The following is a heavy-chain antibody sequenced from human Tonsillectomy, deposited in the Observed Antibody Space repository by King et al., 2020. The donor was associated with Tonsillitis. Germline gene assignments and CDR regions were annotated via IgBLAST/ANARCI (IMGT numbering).Heavy chain of an antibody. D-gene: IGHD3-3*01. CDR1: GFTFSSYG. V-gene: IGHV3-33*01. CDR2: IWYDGTNK. Sequence: QVQLVESGGGVVQPGRSLRLSCAASGFTFSSYGMHWVRQAPGKGLEWVAVIWYDGTNKYHADSVKGRFTISRDNSKNTLYLQMNSLRAEDTAVYYCARDREWLLYEVGGFDLWGQGTMVTVSS. J-gene: IGHJ3*01. CDR3: ARDREWLLYEVGGFDL.